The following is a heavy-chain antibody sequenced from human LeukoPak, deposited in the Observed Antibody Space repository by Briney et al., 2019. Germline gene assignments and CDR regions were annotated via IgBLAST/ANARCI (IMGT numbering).Heavy chain of an antibody. V-gene: IGHV3-48*03. Sequence: GGSLRLSCAASGSTFSSYEMNWVRQAPGKGLEWVSYISSSGSTIYYADSVKGRFTISRDNAKNSLYLQMNSLRAEDTAVYYCAELGITMIGGVWGKGTAVTVSS. CDR1: GSTFSSYE. D-gene: IGHD3-10*02. J-gene: IGHJ6*04. CDR3: AELGITMIGGV. CDR2: ISSSGSTI.